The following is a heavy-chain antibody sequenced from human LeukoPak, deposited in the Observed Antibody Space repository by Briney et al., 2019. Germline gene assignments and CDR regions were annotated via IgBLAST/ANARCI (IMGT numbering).Heavy chain of an antibody. V-gene: IGHV3-30*03. CDR1: GFTFSSYG. Sequence: GGSLRLSRGASGFTFSSYGMHWVRQAPGKGLEWVAVISYDGSNKYYADSVKGRFTISRDNSKNTLYLQMNSLRAEDTAVYYCARGVHIVVVTAWVYNWFDPWGQGTLVTVSS. J-gene: IGHJ5*02. CDR3: ARGVHIVVVTAWVYNWFDP. CDR2: ISYDGSNK. D-gene: IGHD2-21*02.